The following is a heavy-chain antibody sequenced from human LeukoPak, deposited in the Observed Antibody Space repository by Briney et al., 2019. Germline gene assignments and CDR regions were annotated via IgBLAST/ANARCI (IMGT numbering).Heavy chain of an antibody. D-gene: IGHD6-19*01. CDR3: AKEIAVAGLGY. CDR1: GFTFDDYA. Sequence: GGSLRLSCAASGFTFDDYAMHWVRQAPGKGLEWVSGISWNSGSIGYADSVKGRFTISRDNAKNSLYLQMNSLRAEDTALYYCAKEIAVAGLGYRGQGTLVTVSS. CDR2: ISWNSGSI. J-gene: IGHJ4*02. V-gene: IGHV3-9*01.